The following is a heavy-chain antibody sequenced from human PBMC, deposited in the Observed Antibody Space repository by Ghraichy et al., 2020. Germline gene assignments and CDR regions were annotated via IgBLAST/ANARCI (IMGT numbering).Heavy chain of an antibody. J-gene: IGHJ4*01. CDR1: GGSISSYY. V-gene: IGHV4-59*12. Sequence: SETLSLTCTVYGGSISSYYWSWIRQPPGKGLEWIGYIYYSGSTNYNPSLKSQVTISVDTSKNQFSLKLSSVTAADTAVYYCARSLAVAGKEFDFLGQGTLVTGSS. CDR3: ARSLAVAGKEFDF. CDR2: IYYSGST. D-gene: IGHD6-13*01.